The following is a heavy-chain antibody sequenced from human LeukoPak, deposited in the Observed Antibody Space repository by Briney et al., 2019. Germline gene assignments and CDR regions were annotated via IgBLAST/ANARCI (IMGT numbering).Heavy chain of an antibody. CDR3: ARAISGYYFDF. CDR1: GGSIGSYY. J-gene: IGHJ4*02. CDR2: VSYSGST. Sequence: PSETLSLTCTVSGGSIGSYYWNWIRQPPGKGLEWIGYVSYSGSTNYNPSLKSRVTMSVDKSKNQFSLKLSSVTAADTAVYFCARAISGYYFDFWDQGTLVTVSS. V-gene: IGHV4-59*01. D-gene: IGHD3-22*01.